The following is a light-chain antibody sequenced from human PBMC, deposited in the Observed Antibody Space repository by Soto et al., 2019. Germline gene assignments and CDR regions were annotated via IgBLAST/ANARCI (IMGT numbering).Light chain of an antibody. CDR1: QSISNY. Sequence: DIQMTQSPSSLSASVGDRVTITCRASQSISNYVNWYQHKPGKAPNLVIYDASNLETGVPSRFSGGGSGTDFTFTISSLRPEDIATYYCQHSNHLPLFGPGTKVDF. V-gene: IGKV1-33*01. CDR2: DAS. CDR3: QHSNHLPL. J-gene: IGKJ3*01.